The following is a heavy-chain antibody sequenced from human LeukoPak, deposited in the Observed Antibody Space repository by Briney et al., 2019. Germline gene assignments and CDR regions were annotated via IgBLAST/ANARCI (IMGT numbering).Heavy chain of an antibody. J-gene: IGHJ4*02. Sequence: PGGSLRLSCAVSGFTFRHYAMSWVRQAPGKGLEWVSSIIGSGGNRLYANSVKGRFTVSRVNSENNMSLQMNSLRAEDTAVYYCARISGPSADNSRYFFDFWGQGILVTVSS. D-gene: IGHD4-23*01. CDR1: GFTFRHYA. V-gene: IGHV3-23*01. CDR2: IIGSGGNR. CDR3: ARISGPSADNSRYFFDF.